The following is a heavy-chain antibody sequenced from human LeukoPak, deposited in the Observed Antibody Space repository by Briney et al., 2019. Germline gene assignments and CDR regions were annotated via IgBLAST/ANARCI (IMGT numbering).Heavy chain of an antibody. V-gene: IGHV3-74*01. CDR1: GLAFSAYK. D-gene: IGHD2-15*01. Sequence: GGSLRLSCAASGLAFSAYKMHWVRQAPRKGLVWVSRISTDGYTTDYADFVQGRFTASRDNTQNTWSLEMNSLRAEDTAVYYCVVGGSPGYWGQGTLVTVSS. CDR2: ISTDGYTT. J-gene: IGHJ4*02. CDR3: VVGGSPGY.